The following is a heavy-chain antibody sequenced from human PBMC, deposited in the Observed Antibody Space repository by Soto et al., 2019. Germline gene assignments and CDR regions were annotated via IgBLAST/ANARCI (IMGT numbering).Heavy chain of an antibody. CDR1: GYTFTSYG. CDR2: ISAYNGNT. CDR3: ARVILWFGQLSSYMDV. V-gene: IGHV1-18*01. Sequence: GASVKVSCKASGYTFTSYGISWVRQAPGQGLEWMGWISAYNGNTNYAQKLQGRVTMTTDTSTSTAYMELRSLRSDDTAVYYCARVILWFGQLSSYMDVWGKGTTVTVSS. J-gene: IGHJ6*03. D-gene: IGHD3-10*01.